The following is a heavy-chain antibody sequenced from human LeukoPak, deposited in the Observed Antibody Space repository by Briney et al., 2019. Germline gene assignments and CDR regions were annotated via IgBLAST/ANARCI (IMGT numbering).Heavy chain of an antibody. CDR1: GVTFSSYA. V-gene: IGHV3-23*01. J-gene: IGHJ4*02. CDR3: AAYRQVLLPFES. D-gene: IGHD2-8*02. CDR2: ISGSGGST. Sequence: QPGGSLRLSCAASGVTFSSYARSWVRQAPGKGLEWVSAISGSGGSTYYADSVKGRFTISRDNSKNTLYLQMNSLRAEDTAVYYCAAYRQVLLPFESWGQGTLVTVSS.